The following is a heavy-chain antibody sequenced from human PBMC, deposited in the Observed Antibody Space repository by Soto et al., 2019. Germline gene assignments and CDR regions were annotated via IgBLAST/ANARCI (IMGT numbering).Heavy chain of an antibody. CDR3: ARAGIRRGGSRSPAVERGMDV. Sequence: AVELTCKESGGTLSSSAMSWVRPANGQGLEWMGGIIPIVGTAKYAQKVQGRVTITADESTSPAYMEPSSLSSDDQAVYYCARAGIRRGGSRSPAVERGMDVWGEATT. CDR2: IIPIVGTA. D-gene: IGHD2-15*01. CDR1: GGTLSSSA. J-gene: IGHJ6*02. V-gene: IGHV1-69*13.